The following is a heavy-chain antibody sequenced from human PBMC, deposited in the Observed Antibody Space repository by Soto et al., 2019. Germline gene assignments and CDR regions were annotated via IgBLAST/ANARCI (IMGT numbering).Heavy chain of an antibody. D-gene: IGHD6-13*01. J-gene: IGHJ6*03. CDR1: GFTFDDYA. CDR3: AKDYYSSSWYGSVGYYYYYYMDV. V-gene: IGHV3-9*01. Sequence: GGSLRLSCAASGFTFDDYAMHWVRQAPGKGLEWVSGISWNSGSIGYADSVKGRFTISRDNAKNSLYLQMNSLRAEDKALYYCAKDYYSSSWYGSVGYYYYYYMDVWGKGTTVTVSS. CDR2: ISWNSGSI.